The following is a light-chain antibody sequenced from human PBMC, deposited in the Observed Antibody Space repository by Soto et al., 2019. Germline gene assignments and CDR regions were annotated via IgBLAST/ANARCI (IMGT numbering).Light chain of an antibody. CDR1: QSISAY. CDR2: AAS. Sequence: DIQMTQSPSSMSASVGDRVTITCRASQSISAYLNWYQQKPGKAPKLLIYAASSLQSGVPSRFSGLGSGTDFALTITSLQPDDSATYYCQQSYTTVYSFGQGTKVDI. CDR3: QQSYTTVYS. J-gene: IGKJ2*01. V-gene: IGKV1-39*01.